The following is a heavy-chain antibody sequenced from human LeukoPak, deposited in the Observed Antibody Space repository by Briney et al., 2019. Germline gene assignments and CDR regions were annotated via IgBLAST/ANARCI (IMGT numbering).Heavy chain of an antibody. J-gene: IGHJ6*03. CDR2: VNWNGGTT. D-gene: IGHD2-2*01. CDR3: ARRGAMPDQYIDV. CDR1: LFTFEDFG. Sequence: GGSLRLSCAASLFTFEDFGMSWVRQRPGKGLEWVAGVNWNGGTTHYGDSVKGRFTISRDNSKNTLYLLMNSLRTEDTALYYCARRGAMPDQYIDVWGKGTTVTISS. V-gene: IGHV3-20*04.